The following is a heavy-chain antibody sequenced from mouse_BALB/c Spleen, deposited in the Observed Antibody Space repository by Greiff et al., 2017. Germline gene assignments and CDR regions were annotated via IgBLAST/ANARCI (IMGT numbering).Heavy chain of an antibody. D-gene: IGHD1-1*01. CDR2: IDPENGNT. CDR1: GFNIKDYY. V-gene: IGHV14-1*02. J-gene: IGHJ4*01. CDR3: ASSTVVATRAMDY. Sequence: EVKLMESGAELVRPGALVKLSCKASGFNIKDYYMHWVKQRPEQGLEWIGWIDPENGNTIYDPKFQGKASITADTSSNTAYLQLSSLTSEDTAVYYCASSTVVATRAMDYWGQGTSVTVSS.